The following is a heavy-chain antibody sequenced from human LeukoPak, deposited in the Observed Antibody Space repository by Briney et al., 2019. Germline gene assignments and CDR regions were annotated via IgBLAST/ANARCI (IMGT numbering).Heavy chain of an antibody. D-gene: IGHD1-26*01. Sequence: GGSLRLSCAASGFTFTTYWMTWVRQAPGTGPEWVANIKQDGSEKYYVDSVKGRFTISRDNAKNSLYLQMDSLRAEDTAVYYCARDKVVGATSLDYWGQGTLVTVSS. CDR1: GFTFTTYW. CDR3: ARDKVVGATSLDY. V-gene: IGHV3-7*01. CDR2: IKQDGSEK. J-gene: IGHJ4*02.